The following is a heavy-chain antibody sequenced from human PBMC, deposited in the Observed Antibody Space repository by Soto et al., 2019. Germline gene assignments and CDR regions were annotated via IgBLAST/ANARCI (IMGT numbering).Heavy chain of an antibody. CDR2: IKSKTDGGTT. Sequence: GGSLRLSCAASGFTFSNAWMSWVRQAPGKGLEWVGRIKSKTDGGTTDYAAPVKGRFTISRDDSKNTLYLQMNSLKTEDTAVYYCTTDSSNSELPTGYYYYGMDVWGQGTTVTV. V-gene: IGHV3-15*01. CDR1: GFTFSNAW. D-gene: IGHD1-7*01. J-gene: IGHJ6*02. CDR3: TTDSSNSELPTGYYYYGMDV.